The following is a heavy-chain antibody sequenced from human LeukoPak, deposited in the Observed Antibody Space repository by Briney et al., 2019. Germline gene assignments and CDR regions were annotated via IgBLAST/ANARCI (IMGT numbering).Heavy chain of an antibody. V-gene: IGHV4-61*05. J-gene: IGHJ5*02. CDR3: ARIAAAGQRGGDWFDP. D-gene: IGHD6-13*01. Sequence: PSETLSLTCTVSGGSISSSSYYWGWIRQPPGKGLEWIGYIYYSGSTNYNPSLKSRVTISVDTSKNQFSLKLSSVTAADTAVYYCARIAAAGQRGGDWFDPWGQGTLVTVSS. CDR2: IYYSGST. CDR1: GGSISSSSYY.